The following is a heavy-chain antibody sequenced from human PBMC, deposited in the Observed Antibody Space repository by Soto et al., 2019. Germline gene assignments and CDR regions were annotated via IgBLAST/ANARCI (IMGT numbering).Heavy chain of an antibody. D-gene: IGHD5-12*01. CDR3: ARLYIVHGLFMYPYDY. J-gene: IGHJ4*02. CDR2: IYYDGST. CDR1: GASIRSSTFY. Sequence: SETLSLTCTGSGASIRSSTFYLGWIRQPPGKGLESIANIYYDGSTYYNPSLKSRVTISVDTSKNQFSLKLSSVTAADTAVYYCARLYIVHGLFMYPYDYWGQGTLVTVSS. V-gene: IGHV4-39*01.